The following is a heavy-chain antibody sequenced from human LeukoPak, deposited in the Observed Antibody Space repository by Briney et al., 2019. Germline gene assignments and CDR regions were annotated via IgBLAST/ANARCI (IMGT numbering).Heavy chain of an antibody. V-gene: IGHV4-59*03. CDR3: ALAPNSNWFDF. CDR2: IHYSGSS. J-gene: IGHJ5*01. Sequence: ETLSLTCTVSGDSTNNFYWNWIRQSPGKGQEWIGNIHYSGSSVYNPSLKSRGTISIDTSRRQFFLKLNSVTAADTAVYFCALAPNSNWFDFWGPGTLVTVSS. CDR1: GDSTNNFY. D-gene: IGHD2-8*01.